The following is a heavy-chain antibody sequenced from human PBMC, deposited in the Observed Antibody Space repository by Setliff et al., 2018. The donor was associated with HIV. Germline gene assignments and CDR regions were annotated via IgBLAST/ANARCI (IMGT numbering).Heavy chain of an antibody. V-gene: IGHV1-46*01. CDR2: INPSGGTT. CDR3: ARDSDNFWSGYYAAFDY. D-gene: IGHD3-3*01. J-gene: IGHJ4*02. Sequence: GASVKVSCKASGYSFTSYYVHWVRQAPGQGLEWMGIINPSGGTTNYAQKLQGRVTMTTDTSSSTAYLDLRSLRSDDTAVYYCARDSDNFWSGYYAAFDYWGQGTLVTVSS. CDR1: GYSFTSYY.